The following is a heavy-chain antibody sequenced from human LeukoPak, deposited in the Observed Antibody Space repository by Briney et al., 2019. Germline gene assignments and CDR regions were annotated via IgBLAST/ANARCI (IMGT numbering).Heavy chain of an antibody. J-gene: IGHJ5*02. D-gene: IGHD3-22*01. CDR1: GFRFDDYA. CDR3: AKAGDSSGYYLSSWFDP. Sequence: GGSLRLSCAASGFRFDDYAMHWVRQAPGKGLEWVSGISWNSDGIGYADAVKGRFTISRENAENSLYLQMNSLRAEDTALYYCAKAGDSSGYYLSSWFDPWGQGTLVTVSS. V-gene: IGHV3-9*01. CDR2: ISWNSDGI.